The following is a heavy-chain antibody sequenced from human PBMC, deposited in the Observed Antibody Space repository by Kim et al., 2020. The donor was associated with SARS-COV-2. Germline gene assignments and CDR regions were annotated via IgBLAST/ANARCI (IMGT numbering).Heavy chain of an antibody. Sequence: GGSLRLSCAASGFTFSSYAMHWVRQAPGKGLEWVAVISYDGSNKYYADSVKGRFTISRDNSKNTLYLQMNSLRAEDTAVYYCARDLGGYCSSTICYTEYYYYGMDVWGQGTTVTVSS. V-gene: IGHV3-30*04. J-gene: IGHJ6*02. CDR3: ARDLGGYCSSTICYTEYYYYGMDV. D-gene: IGHD2-2*02. CDR1: GFTFSSYA. CDR2: ISYDGSNK.